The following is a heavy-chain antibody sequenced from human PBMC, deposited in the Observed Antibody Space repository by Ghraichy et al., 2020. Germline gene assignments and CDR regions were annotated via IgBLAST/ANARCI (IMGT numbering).Heavy chain of an antibody. CDR1: GFTFSDYW. CDR3: ARDVRWFDY. V-gene: IGHV3-7*01. D-gene: IGHD3-10*02. J-gene: IGHJ4*02. CDR2: IKQDGSEI. Sequence: GGSLRLSCVASGFTFSDYWMTWVRQAPGKGPEWVGDIKQDGSEIKYVDSVRGRFTISRDNARNSVYLQMNSLRADDTGVYYCARDVRWFDYWGQGTLVGVSS.